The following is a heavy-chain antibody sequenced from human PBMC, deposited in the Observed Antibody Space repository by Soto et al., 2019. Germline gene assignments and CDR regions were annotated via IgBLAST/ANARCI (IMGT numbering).Heavy chain of an antibody. Sequence: QVQLVQSGAEVKKPGSSVKVSCKASGGIFTSYSISWVRQAPGQGLEWMGGIIPIFGSANYAQKFQGRVTVTADTSTTTAYVERRSLRSEDTAVDYCAVGPRPEELDYWGQGTLVTV. CDR2: IIPIFGSA. D-gene: IGHD3-10*01. CDR3: AVGPRPEELDY. J-gene: IGHJ4*02. V-gene: IGHV1-69*06. CDR1: GGIFTSYS.